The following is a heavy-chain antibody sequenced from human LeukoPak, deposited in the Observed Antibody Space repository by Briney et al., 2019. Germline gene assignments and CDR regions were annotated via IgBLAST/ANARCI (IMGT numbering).Heavy chain of an antibody. D-gene: IGHD3-22*01. J-gene: IGHJ6*03. CDR1: GGSVSGSTYY. CDR3: ARDEDNSGRYYYYRDV. V-gene: IGHV4-61*01. Sequence: SETLSLTCTVSGGSVSGSTYYWNWIRQPPGKGLERIGYIYHSGSTTNYNPSLKSRATITVDTSKNQFSLKLNYVTAADTAVYYCARDEDNSGRYYYYRDVGGKGTTVTVSS. CDR2: IYHSGSTT.